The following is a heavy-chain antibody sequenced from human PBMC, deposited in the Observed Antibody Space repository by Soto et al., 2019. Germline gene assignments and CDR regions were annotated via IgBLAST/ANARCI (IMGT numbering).Heavy chain of an antibody. Sequence: TLSLTCSVSDDSINSDKYYWGCIRQPPGKGLEWIGSIYYRGNAYYNPSLKSRVTISVDTSKNQFSLKLSSVTAADTTVYYCARGRRGDYGDYDWDYFDYWGQGTLVTVSS. CDR3: ARGRRGDYGDYDWDYFDY. CDR2: IYYRGNA. D-gene: IGHD4-17*01. J-gene: IGHJ4*02. V-gene: IGHV4-39*07. CDR1: DDSINSDKYY.